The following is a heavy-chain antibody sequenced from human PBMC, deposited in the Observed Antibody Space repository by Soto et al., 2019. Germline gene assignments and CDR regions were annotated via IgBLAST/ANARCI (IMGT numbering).Heavy chain of an antibody. Sequence: QVQLVQSGAEVKKPGASVKVSCKASGYTFSTYGISWVRQAPGQGLEWLGWISAYSGKTNYAQKLQGRVTMTTDTSTSTAYMELRSLRSDDTAIYYCASDITCTNGAGYNDYWGQGTLVTVSS. V-gene: IGHV1-18*01. CDR3: ASDITCTNGAGYNDY. CDR2: ISAYSGKT. J-gene: IGHJ4*02. CDR1: GYTFSTYG. D-gene: IGHD2-8*01.